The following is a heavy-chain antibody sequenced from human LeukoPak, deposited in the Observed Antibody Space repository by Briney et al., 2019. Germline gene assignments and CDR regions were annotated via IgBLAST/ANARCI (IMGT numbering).Heavy chain of an antibody. Sequence: ETLSLTCTVSGGSISSYYWSWIRQPPGKGLEWIGYIYYSGSTNYNPSLKSRVTISVDTSKNQFSLKLSSVTAADTAVYYCAREVGGYDSSGYTNYFDYWGQGTLVTVSS. CDR1: GGSISSYY. J-gene: IGHJ4*02. CDR3: AREVGGYDSSGYTNYFDY. V-gene: IGHV4-59*01. D-gene: IGHD3-22*01. CDR2: IYYSGST.